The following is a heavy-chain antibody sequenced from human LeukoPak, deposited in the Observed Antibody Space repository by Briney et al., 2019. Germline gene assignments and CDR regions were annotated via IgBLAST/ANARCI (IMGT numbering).Heavy chain of an antibody. Sequence: SETLSLTCTVSGGSISSSSYYWGWIRQPPGKGLEWIGSIYYTGSTYYNASLQSRVTISIDTSKNQFSLRLNSVTAADTAMYYCVKSGGYGLIDYWGQGTLVTVSS. CDR3: VKSGGYGLIDY. D-gene: IGHD1-26*01. CDR2: IYYTGST. CDR1: GGSISSSSYY. V-gene: IGHV4-39*01. J-gene: IGHJ4*02.